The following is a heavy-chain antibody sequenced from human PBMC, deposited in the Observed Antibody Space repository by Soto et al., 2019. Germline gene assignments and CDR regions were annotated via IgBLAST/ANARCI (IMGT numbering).Heavy chain of an antibody. CDR1: GYTFTGYY. V-gene: IGHV1-2*04. CDR2: INPNSGGT. J-gene: IGHJ6*02. Sequence: GASVKVSCKASGYTFTGYYMHWVRQAPGQGLAWMGWINPNSGGTNYAQKFQGWVTMTRDTSISTAYMELSRLRSDATAVYYCARVGYSYGTGDSYYYGMDVWGQGTTVTVPS. CDR3: ARVGYSYGTGDSYYYGMDV. D-gene: IGHD5-18*01.